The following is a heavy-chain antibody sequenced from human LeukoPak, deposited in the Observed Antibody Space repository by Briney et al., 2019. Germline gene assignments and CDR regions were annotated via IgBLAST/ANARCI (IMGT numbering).Heavy chain of an antibody. CDR3: AKVHDHDYGDGRNAFDI. Sequence: PGGSLRLSCAASGFTFSSYWMSWVRQTPGKGLEWVANIKPDGSEKYYVDSVKGRFTISRDNAKNSLYLQMNSLRAEDTAVYYCAKVHDHDYGDGRNAFDIWGQGTMVTVSS. V-gene: IGHV3-7*03. CDR2: IKPDGSEK. J-gene: IGHJ3*02. D-gene: IGHD4-17*01. CDR1: GFTFSSYW.